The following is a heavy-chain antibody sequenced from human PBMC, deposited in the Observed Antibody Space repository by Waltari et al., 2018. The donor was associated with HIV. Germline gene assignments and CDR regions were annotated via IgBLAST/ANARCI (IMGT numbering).Heavy chain of an antibody. J-gene: IGHJ4*02. V-gene: IGHV3-15*05. CDR2: IKSKADGGTT. CDR3: TTDEFYYGNSGYFDY. Sequence: EVQLVESGGDLVKPGGCLRLSCAASGFTFSNAWMGWVRQAPGKGPEWVGRIKSKADGGTTDYAAPVKGRFTISRDDSKNTLYLQMNSLRFEDTAVYYCTTDEFYYGNSGYFDYWGQGTLVTVSS. D-gene: IGHD3-22*01. CDR1: GFTFSNAW.